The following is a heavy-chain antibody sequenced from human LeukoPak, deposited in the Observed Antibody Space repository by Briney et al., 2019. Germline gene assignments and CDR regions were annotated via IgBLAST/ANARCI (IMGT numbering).Heavy chain of an antibody. Sequence: PGGSLRLSCAASGFTFSSYSMNWVRQAPGKGLEWVSSISSSSSYIYYADSVKGRFTISRDNAKNSLYLQMNSLRAEDTAVYYCARDPTGYSSGWYSGREVNWFGPWGQGTLVTVSS. CDR3: ARDPTGYSSGWYSGREVNWFGP. CDR2: ISSSSSYI. CDR1: GFTFSSYS. J-gene: IGHJ5*02. V-gene: IGHV3-21*01. D-gene: IGHD6-19*01.